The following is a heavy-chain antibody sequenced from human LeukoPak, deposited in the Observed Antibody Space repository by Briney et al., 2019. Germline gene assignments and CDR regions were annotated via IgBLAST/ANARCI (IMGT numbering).Heavy chain of an antibody. V-gene: IGHV1-69*05. J-gene: IGHJ4*02. CDR2: IIPIFGTA. Sequence: SVKVSCKASGGTFSSYAISWVRQAPGQGLEWMGGIIPIFGTANYAQKFQGRVTITTDKSTSTAYMELSSLRSEDTAVYYCARGRSSRPYYFDYWGQGTLVTVSS. D-gene: IGHD6-13*01. CDR1: GGTFSSYA. CDR3: ARGRSSRPYYFDY.